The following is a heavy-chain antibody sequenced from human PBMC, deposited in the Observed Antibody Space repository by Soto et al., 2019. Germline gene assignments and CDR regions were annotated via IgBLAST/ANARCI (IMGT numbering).Heavy chain of an antibody. D-gene: IGHD1-1*01. CDR3: ARGGYGDY. V-gene: IGHV1-18*01. J-gene: IGHJ4*02. CDR2: ISAHNGNT. CDR1: GYIFTTYG. Sequence: QVHLVQSGAEVKKPGASVKVSCKGSGYIFTTYGITWVRQAPGQGLEWMGWISAHNGNTNYAQKLQGRVTVTRHTSTSTAYMELRNRRSDDTAVYSCARGGYGDYWGQGALVTVSS.